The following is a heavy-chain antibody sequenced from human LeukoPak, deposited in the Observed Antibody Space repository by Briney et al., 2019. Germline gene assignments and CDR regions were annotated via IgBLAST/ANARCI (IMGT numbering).Heavy chain of an antibody. CDR3: VRDRPHSAFDP. V-gene: IGHV3-74*01. CDR1: GFTFNDYY. Sequence: GGSLRPSCAASGFTFNDYYMHWVRQAPGKGLVWVSHINNDGSTTTYADSVKGRFTISRDNAKNTLYLQMNSLRAEDTAVYYCVRDRPHSAFDPWGQGTLVTVSS. J-gene: IGHJ5*02. D-gene: IGHD6-6*01. CDR2: INNDGSTT.